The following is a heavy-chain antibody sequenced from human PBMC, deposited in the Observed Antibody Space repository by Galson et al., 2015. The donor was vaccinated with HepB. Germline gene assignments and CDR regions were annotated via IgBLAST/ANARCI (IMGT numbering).Heavy chain of an antibody. CDR3: AKSDDYSSASPAFDI. D-gene: IGHD6-6*01. J-gene: IGHJ3*02. CDR2: ISRSDYNT. CDR1: GFTFSSYA. Sequence: SLRLSCAASGFTFSSYAMNWVRQAPGKGLEWVSDISRSDYNTYYADSVKGRFTVSRDNSKNTLYLQMNSLRVEDTAVYYCAKSDDYSSASPAFDIWGQGTMVTVSS. V-gene: IGHV3-23*01.